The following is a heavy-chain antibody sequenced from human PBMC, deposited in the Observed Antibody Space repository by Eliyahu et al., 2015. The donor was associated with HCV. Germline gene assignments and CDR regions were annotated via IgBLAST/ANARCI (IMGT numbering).Heavy chain of an antibody. V-gene: IGHV3-72*01. J-gene: IGHJ6*02. D-gene: IGHD1-26*01. CDR3: ARGTGPTNYYYGMDV. Sequence: EVQLVESGGGLVQPGGSLXLSCAASGFIFSDHXXDWXRQAPGKGXEWVGRIRNKANSYTTEYAASVKGRFTISRDDSKNSLYLQMNSLKTEDTAVYYCARGTGPTNYYYGMDVWGQGTTVTVSS. CDR2: IRNKANSYTT. CDR1: GFIFSDHX.